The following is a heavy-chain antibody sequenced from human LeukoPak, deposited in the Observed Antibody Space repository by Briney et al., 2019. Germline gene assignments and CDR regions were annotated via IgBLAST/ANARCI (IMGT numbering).Heavy chain of an antibody. J-gene: IGHJ4*02. D-gene: IGHD3-22*01. V-gene: IGHV1-18*04. Sequence: ASVKVSCKASGYSFTSNYIHWVRQAPGQGLEWMGWISAYNGNTNYAQKLQGRVTMTTDTSTSTAYMELRSLRSDDTAVYYCARDHTMIVVLGGYWGQGTLVTVSS. CDR2: ISAYNGNT. CDR3: ARDHTMIVVLGGY. CDR1: GYSFTSNY.